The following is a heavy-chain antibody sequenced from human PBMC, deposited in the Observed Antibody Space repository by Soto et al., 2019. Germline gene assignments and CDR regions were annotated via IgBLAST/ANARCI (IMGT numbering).Heavy chain of an antibody. Sequence: QVQLVQSGAEVKKPGASVKVSCKASGYTFTGYYMHWVRQAPGQGLEWMGGIIPIFGTANYAQKFQGRVTITADESTSTAYMELSSLRSEDTAVYYCARSLVARRTWFDPWGQGTLVTVSS. CDR2: IIPIFGTA. D-gene: IGHD5-12*01. V-gene: IGHV1-69*01. CDR1: GYTFTGYY. J-gene: IGHJ5*02. CDR3: ARSLVARRTWFDP.